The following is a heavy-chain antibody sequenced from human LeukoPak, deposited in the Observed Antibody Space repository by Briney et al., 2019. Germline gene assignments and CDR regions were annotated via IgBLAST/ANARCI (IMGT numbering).Heavy chain of an antibody. V-gene: IGHV3-21*01. J-gene: IGHJ3*02. CDR3: AREILPGIAFDI. CDR2: ISSSSSYI. Sequence: PGGSLTLSCAASGFTFSSYSMNWVRQAPGKGLEWVSSISSSSSYIYYADSVKGRLTISRDNAKNSLYLQMNSLRAEDTAVYYCAREILPGIAFDIWGQGTMVTVSS. D-gene: IGHD2-15*01. CDR1: GFTFSSYS.